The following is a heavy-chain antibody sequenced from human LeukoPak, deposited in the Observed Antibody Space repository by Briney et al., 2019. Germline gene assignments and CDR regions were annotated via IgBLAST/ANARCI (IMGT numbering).Heavy chain of an antibody. J-gene: IGHJ4*02. CDR1: GGSISSYY. Sequence: SETLSLTCTVSGGSISSYYWSLIRQPPGKGLEWIGYIYYSGSTNYNPSLKSRVTISVDTSKNQFSLKLSSVTAADTAVYYCARHSSGGDDYFDYWGQGTLVTVSS. D-gene: IGHD6-19*01. CDR2: IYYSGST. CDR3: ARHSSGGDDYFDY. V-gene: IGHV4-59*08.